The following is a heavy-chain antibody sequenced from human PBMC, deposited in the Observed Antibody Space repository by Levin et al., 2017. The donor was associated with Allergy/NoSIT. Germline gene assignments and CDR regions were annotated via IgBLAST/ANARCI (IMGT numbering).Heavy chain of an antibody. Sequence: GESLKISCAASGFTFSSYSMNWVRQAPGKGLEWVSSISSSSSYIYYADSVKGRFTISRDNAKNSLYLQMNSLRAEDTAVYYCARDKGSSGWPNWFDPWGQGTLVTVSS. CDR1: GFTFSSYS. J-gene: IGHJ5*02. CDR3: ARDKGSSGWPNWFDP. V-gene: IGHV3-21*01. D-gene: IGHD6-19*01. CDR2: ISSSSSYI.